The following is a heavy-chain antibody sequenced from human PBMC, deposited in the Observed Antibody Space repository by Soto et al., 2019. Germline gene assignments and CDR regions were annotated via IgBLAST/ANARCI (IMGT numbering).Heavy chain of an antibody. J-gene: IGHJ4*02. D-gene: IGHD2-21*01. CDR2: TSSDGGTK. CDR1: GFTFTGYS. Sequence: QVQLMESGGGVVQPGGSVRLSYETSGFTFTGYSMHWFRQAPGKGLEWVAVTSSDGGTKFYADSVKGRFTVSRDNSRKTLFLEMNSLRPEDTGIYYCAREVVLTKLYFDNWGQGILVTVSS. V-gene: IGHV3-30-3*01. CDR3: AREVVLTKLYFDN.